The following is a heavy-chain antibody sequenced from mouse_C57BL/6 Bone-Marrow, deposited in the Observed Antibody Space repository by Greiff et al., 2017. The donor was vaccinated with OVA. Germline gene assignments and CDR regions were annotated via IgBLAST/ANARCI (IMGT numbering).Heavy chain of an antibody. V-gene: IGHV1-50*01. Sequence: VQLKESGAELVKPGASVKLSCKASGYTFTSYWMQWVKQRPGQGLEWIGEIDPSDSYTNYNQKFKGKATLTVDKSSSTAYMQLSSLTSEDSAVYYCARSAYYDYDWYFDYWGQGTTLTVSS. D-gene: IGHD2-4*01. CDR1: GYTFTSYW. CDR3: ARSAYYDYDWYFDY. CDR2: IDPSDSYT. J-gene: IGHJ2*01.